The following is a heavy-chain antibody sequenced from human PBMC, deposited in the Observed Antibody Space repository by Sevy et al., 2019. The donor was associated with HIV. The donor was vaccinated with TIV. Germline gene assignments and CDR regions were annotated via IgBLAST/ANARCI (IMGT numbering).Heavy chain of an antibody. Sequence: GESLKISCAASGFTFSTYGMHWVRQAPGKGLEWVAVIWYDGSYQYYADSVKGRFTISRDNSKNTLYLHMNSLRAEDTAVYYCALESTVTPRYFDYWGQGTLVTVSS. J-gene: IGHJ4*02. CDR1: GFTFSTYG. V-gene: IGHV3-33*01. CDR2: IWYDGSYQ. D-gene: IGHD4-17*01. CDR3: ALESTVTPRYFDY.